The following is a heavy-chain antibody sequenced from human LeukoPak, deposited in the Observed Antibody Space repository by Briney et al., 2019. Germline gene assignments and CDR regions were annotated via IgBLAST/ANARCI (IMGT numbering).Heavy chain of an antibody. Sequence: ASVKVSYKASGYPFTSFGISWVRQAPGQWLEWMGWISGYNGKTNYAQNLQGRVTMTTDTSTSTAYVELGSLRSDDMAVYYCARDRVYDYSNPRGFDYWGQGTLVTVSS. CDR3: ARDRVYDYSNPRGFDY. CDR1: GYPFTSFG. D-gene: IGHD4-11*01. CDR2: ISGYNGKT. V-gene: IGHV1-18*03. J-gene: IGHJ4*02.